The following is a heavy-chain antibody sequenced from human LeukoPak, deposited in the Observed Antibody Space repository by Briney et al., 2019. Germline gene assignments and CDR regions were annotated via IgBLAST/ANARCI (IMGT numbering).Heavy chain of an antibody. CDR2: IYPGGSDT. D-gene: IGHD3-22*01. Sequence: GEPMKIPCRSSGYSFINYYIGWVRQVPGKGLEWMGVIYPGGSDTTYSPSFRGQVVFSADRSTTTVYLQLTSLQASDTAIYYCARQYSSGWFRHFDYWGQGTLITVSS. CDR3: ARQYSSGWFRHFDY. CDR1: GYSFINYY. J-gene: IGHJ4*01. V-gene: IGHV5-51*01.